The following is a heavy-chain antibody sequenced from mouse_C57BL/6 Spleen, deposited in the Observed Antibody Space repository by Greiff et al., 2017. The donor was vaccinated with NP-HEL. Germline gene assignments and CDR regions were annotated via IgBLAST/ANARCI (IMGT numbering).Heavy chain of an antibody. V-gene: IGHV5-4*01. J-gene: IGHJ1*03. D-gene: IGHD1-1*01. CDR1: GFTFSSYA. CDR2: ISDGGSYT. CDR3: ARAHYYGSSYDWYFDV. Sequence: EVQGVESGGGLVKPGGSLKLSCAASGFTFSSYAMSWVRQTPEKRLEWVATISDGGSYTYYPDNVKGRFTISRDNAKNNLYLQMSHLKSEDTAMYYCARAHYYGSSYDWYFDVWGTGTTVTVSS.